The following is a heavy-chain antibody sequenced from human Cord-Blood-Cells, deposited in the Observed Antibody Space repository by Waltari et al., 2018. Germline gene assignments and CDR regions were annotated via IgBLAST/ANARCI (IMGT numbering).Heavy chain of an antibody. CDR2: INPNSGGT. D-gene: IGHD2-15*01. V-gene: IGHV1-2*04. CDR3: ARGDSDTHYFDY. J-gene: IGHJ4*02. Sequence: QVQLVQSGAEVQKPGASVKVSCKDAGSAFTGHYLHWVRQAPGQGLEWMGWINPNSGGTNYAQKFQGWVTMTRDTSISTAYMELSRLRSDDTAVYYCARGDSDTHYFDYGGQGTLVTVSS. CDR1: GSAFTGHY.